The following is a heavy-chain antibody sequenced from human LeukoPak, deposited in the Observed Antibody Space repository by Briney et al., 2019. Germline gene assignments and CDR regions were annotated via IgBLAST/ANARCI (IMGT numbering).Heavy chain of an antibody. CDR3: ARSLSSALRFLEWSYFDY. CDR1: GGTFSSYA. Sequence: GASVKVSCKASGGTFSSYAISWVRQAPGQGLEWMGGIIPIFGTANYAQKFQGRVTITTDESTSTAYMELSSLRSEDTAVYYCARSLSSALRFLEWSYFDYWGQGTLVTVSS. V-gene: IGHV1-69*05. CDR2: IIPIFGTA. D-gene: IGHD3-3*01. J-gene: IGHJ4*02.